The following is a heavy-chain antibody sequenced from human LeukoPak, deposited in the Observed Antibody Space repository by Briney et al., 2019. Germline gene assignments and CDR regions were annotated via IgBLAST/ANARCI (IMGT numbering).Heavy chain of an antibody. V-gene: IGHV3-21*01. J-gene: IGHJ4*02. Sequence: GGSLRLSCAAPGFTFSSYSMNWVRQAPGEGLEWVSSISSNSRYIYYADSVKGRFTISRDSAKNSLYLQMNSLRAEDTAVYYCARCSGGSCSDSDDYWGQGTLVTVSS. CDR3: ARCSGGSCSDSDDY. D-gene: IGHD2-15*01. CDR1: GFTFSSYS. CDR2: ISSNSRYI.